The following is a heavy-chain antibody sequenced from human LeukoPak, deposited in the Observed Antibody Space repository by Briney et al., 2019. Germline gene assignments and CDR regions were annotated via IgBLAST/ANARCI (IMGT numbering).Heavy chain of an antibody. CDR3: ARDSHYYDSSGYHYAFDI. V-gene: IGHV3-21*01. CDR1: GFTFSSYS. D-gene: IGHD3-22*01. J-gene: IGHJ3*02. CDR2: ISSSSSYI. Sequence: GGSLRLSCAASGFTFSSYSMNWVRQAPGKGLEWVSSISSSSSYIYYAESVKGRFTISRDNAKNSLYLQMNSLRAEDTAVYYCARDSHYYDSSGYHYAFDIWGQGTMVTVSS.